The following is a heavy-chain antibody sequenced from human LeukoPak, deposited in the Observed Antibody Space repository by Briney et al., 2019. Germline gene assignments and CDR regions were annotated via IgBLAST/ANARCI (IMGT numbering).Heavy chain of an antibody. CDR2: INHSGST. Sequence: SETLSLTCAVYGGSFGGYYWSWLRQPPGKGLEWIGEINHSGSTNYNPSLKSRVTISVDTSKNQFSLKLSSVTAADTAVYYCARGLVRWKNEALHYWGQGTLVTVSS. V-gene: IGHV4-34*01. CDR1: GGSFGGYY. D-gene: IGHD1/OR15-1a*01. CDR3: ARGLVRWKNEALHY. J-gene: IGHJ4*02.